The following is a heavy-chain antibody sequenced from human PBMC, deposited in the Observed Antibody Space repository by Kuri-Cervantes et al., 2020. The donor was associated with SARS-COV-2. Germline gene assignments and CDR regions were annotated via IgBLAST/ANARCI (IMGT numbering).Heavy chain of an antibody. D-gene: IGHD3-10*01. Sequence: ESLKISCAASGFTFSSYSMNWVRQAPGKGLEWVSYISSSSSTIYYADSVKGRFTISRDNAKNSLYLQMNSLRAEDTAVYYCAVSRGSGRTPPGYWGQGTLVTVSS. CDR1: GFTFSSYS. CDR2: ISSSSSTI. CDR3: AVSRGSGRTPPGY. J-gene: IGHJ4*02. V-gene: IGHV3-48*01.